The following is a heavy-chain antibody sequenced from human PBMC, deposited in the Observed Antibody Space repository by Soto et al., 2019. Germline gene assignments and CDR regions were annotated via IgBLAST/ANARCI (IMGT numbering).Heavy chain of an antibody. D-gene: IGHD3-9*01. CDR2: ISSSSSTI. Sequence: GGSLRLSCAASGFTFSSYSMNWVRQAPGKGLEWVSYISSSSSTIYYADSVKGRFTISRDNAKNSLYLQMNSLRAEDTAVYYCAGTILTGYFVAFDIWGQGTMVTVSS. J-gene: IGHJ3*02. CDR3: AGTILTGYFVAFDI. V-gene: IGHV3-48*01. CDR1: GFTFSSYS.